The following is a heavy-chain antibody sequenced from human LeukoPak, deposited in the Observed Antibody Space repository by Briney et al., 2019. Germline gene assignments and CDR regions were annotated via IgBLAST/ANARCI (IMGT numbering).Heavy chain of an antibody. CDR3: ARDLTPDCSNGVCFDAFDI. D-gene: IGHD2-8*01. CDR2: IKRDGSVE. CDR1: GFTFSTYW. J-gene: IGHJ3*02. Sequence: PGGSLRLSCVASGFTFSTYWMTWVRQAPGKGLEWVANIKRDGSVEHYMDSVKGRFTISRDNAENSLYLQLNNLRAEDTAVYYCARDLTPDCSNGVCFDAFDIWGQGTVVTVSS. V-gene: IGHV3-7*01.